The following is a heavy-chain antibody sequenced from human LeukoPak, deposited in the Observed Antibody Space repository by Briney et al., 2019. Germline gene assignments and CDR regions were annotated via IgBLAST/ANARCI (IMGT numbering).Heavy chain of an antibody. Sequence: SETLSLTCTVSVGSISSDFWSWIRQPPGKGLEWIGYIYYSGSTNYNPSLKSRVTISVDTSKNQFSLKLSSVTAADTAVYYCARLNYGRDFDYWGQGTLVTVSS. D-gene: IGHD4-17*01. V-gene: IGHV4-59*08. CDR3: ARLNYGRDFDY. CDR1: VGSISSDF. J-gene: IGHJ4*02. CDR2: IYYSGST.